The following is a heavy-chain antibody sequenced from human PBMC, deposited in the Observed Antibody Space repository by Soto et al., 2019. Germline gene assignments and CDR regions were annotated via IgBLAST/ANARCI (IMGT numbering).Heavy chain of an antibody. CDR3: AREYYGVSTGCYTDY. CDR2: ISGNGVTT. Sequence: EVQLVESGGDLVQRGGSLRLSCAASGFTFSSYWMHWVRHTPGKGLDWVARISGNGVTTYYADSVTGRFTVSRDKAKNTLSLHISGLRAEKTAVYYCAREYYGVSTGCYTDYWGKGTRVSVSS. V-gene: IGHV3-74*01. J-gene: IGHJ4*02. CDR1: GFTFSSYW. D-gene: IGHD3-9*01.